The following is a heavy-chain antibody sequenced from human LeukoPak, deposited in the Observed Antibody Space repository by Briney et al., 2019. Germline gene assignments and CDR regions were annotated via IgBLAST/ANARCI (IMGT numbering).Heavy chain of an antibody. J-gene: IGHJ4*02. Sequence: SETLSLTCTVSGGSISSYYWSWIRQPPGKGLEWIGYIYYSGSTNYNPSLKSRVTISVDTSNNQFSLKLSSVTAADTAVYYCARSFSGSYVPDYWGQGTLVTVSS. CDR2: IYYSGST. CDR1: GGSISSYY. V-gene: IGHV4-59*01. CDR3: ARSFSGSYVPDY. D-gene: IGHD1-26*01.